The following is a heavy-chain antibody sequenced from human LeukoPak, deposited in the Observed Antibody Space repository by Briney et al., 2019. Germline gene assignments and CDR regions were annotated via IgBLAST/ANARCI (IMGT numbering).Heavy chain of an antibody. Sequence: ASVKVSCKASGYTFTGYYMHWVRQAPGQGLEWMGWINPNSGGTNYAQKFQGWVTMTRDTSISTAYMELSRLRSEDTAVYYCARSRYSYGYDYWGQGTLVTVSS. J-gene: IGHJ4*02. CDR2: INPNSGGT. CDR1: GYTFTGYY. CDR3: ARSRYSYGYDY. D-gene: IGHD5-18*01. V-gene: IGHV1-2*04.